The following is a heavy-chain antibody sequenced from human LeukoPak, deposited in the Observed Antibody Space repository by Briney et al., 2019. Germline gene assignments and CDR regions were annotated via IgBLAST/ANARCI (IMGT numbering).Heavy chain of an antibody. CDR2: ISSSSSYI. D-gene: IGHD5-18*01. CDR1: GLTFSSYS. CDR3: ARAPVYSYGYSY. J-gene: IGHJ4*02. Sequence: GGSLRLSCAASGLTFSSYSMNWVRQAPGKGLEWVSSISSSSSYIYYADSVKGRFTISRDNAKNSLYLQMNSLRAEDTAVYYCARAPVYSYGYSYWGQGTLVTVSS. V-gene: IGHV3-21*01.